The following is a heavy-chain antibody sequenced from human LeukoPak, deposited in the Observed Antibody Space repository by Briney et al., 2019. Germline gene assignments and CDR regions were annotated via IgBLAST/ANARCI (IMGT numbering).Heavy chain of an antibody. CDR1: GFTFSSYG. V-gene: IGHV3-30*02. J-gene: IGHJ6*03. Sequence: PGGALRLSCAASGFTFSSYGMHWVRQAPGKGLEWVAFIRYDGSNKYYADSVKGRFTISRDNSKNTLYLQMNSLRAEDTAVYYCAKSGPLVGAAKQYYYYYYMDVWGKGTTVTISS. CDR2: IRYDGSNK. D-gene: IGHD1-26*01. CDR3: AKSGPLVGAAKQYYYYYYMDV.